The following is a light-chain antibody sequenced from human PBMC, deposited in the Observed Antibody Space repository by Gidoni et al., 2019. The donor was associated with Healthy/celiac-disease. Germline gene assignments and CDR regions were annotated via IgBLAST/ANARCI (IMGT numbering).Light chain of an antibody. V-gene: IGKV1-39*01. Sequence: DIQMTQSPSSLSASVGDGVTITCRASQSISSYLNWYQQKPGKAPKLLIYAASSLQSGVPSRFSGSGSGTDLTLTISSLQPEDFATYYCQQSYSTPPWTFGQGTKVEIK. CDR2: AAS. CDR1: QSISSY. CDR3: QQSYSTPPWT. J-gene: IGKJ1*01.